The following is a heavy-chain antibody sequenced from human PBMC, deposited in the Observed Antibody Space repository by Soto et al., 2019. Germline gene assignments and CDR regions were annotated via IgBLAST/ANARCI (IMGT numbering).Heavy chain of an antibody. Sequence: QVQLVESGGGVVQPGRSLRLSCAASGFTFSSYGMHWVRQAPGKGLEWVAVIWYDGSNKYYADSVKGRFTISRDNSKNTLYLKMNSLRAEDTAVYYCARGPNYYCNYLRGKWFDPWGQGTLVTVSS. CDR1: GFTFSSYG. J-gene: IGHJ5*02. D-gene: IGHD4-4*01. V-gene: IGHV3-33*01. CDR3: ARGPNYYCNYLRGKWFDP. CDR2: IWYDGSNK.